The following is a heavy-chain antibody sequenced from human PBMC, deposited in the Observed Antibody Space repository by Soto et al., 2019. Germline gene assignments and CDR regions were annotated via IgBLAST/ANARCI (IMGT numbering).Heavy chain of an antibody. CDR2: ISDSSTI. Sequence: EVQLVESGGGLVQPGGSLRVSCAASGFTFSSYSINWVRQAPGKGLEWVSYISDSSTIYYADSVKGRFTITRDNAKNSLYLQMNSLRDEDTAVYYGARVGLGLFGMDVWGQGTTVTVSS. CDR1: GFTFSSYS. CDR3: ARVGLGLFGMDV. D-gene: IGHD3-16*01. V-gene: IGHV3-48*02. J-gene: IGHJ6*02.